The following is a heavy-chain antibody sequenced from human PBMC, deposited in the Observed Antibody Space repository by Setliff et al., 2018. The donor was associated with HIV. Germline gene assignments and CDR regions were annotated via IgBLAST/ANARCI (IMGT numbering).Heavy chain of an antibody. CDR3: ARVCRNFWSGCMAGS. V-gene: IGHV4-34*01. CDR1: GGTLSGYY. J-gene: IGHJ5*02. CDR2: IHHSGAP. Sequence: SETLSLTCAVYGGTLSGYYWSWIRQPPGKGLEWIGEIHHSGAPNYKPSLKSRVTISVDTSKNQFSLKMTSVTAADTAKYYCARVCRNFWSGCMAGSWGQGTLVTVSS. D-gene: IGHD3-3*01.